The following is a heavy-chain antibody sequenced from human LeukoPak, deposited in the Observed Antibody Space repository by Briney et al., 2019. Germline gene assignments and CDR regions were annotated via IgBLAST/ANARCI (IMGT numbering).Heavy chain of an antibody. CDR1: GFTFSSYG. Sequence: GGSLRLSCAASGFTFSSYGMHWVRQAPGKGLEWVAFIRYDGSNKYYADSVKGRFTISRDNSKNTLYLQMNSLRAEDTAVYYCARGRYYYDSSGYWYYFDYWGQGTLVTVSS. CDR2: IRYDGSNK. V-gene: IGHV3-30*02. D-gene: IGHD3-22*01. J-gene: IGHJ4*02. CDR3: ARGRYYYDSSGYWYYFDY.